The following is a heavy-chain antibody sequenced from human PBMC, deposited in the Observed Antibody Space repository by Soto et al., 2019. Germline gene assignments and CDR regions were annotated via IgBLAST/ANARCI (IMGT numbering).Heavy chain of an antibody. V-gene: IGHV3-21*01. D-gene: IGHD2-15*01. CDR3: ARDRIVVVGRNWFDP. J-gene: IGHJ5*02. CDR2: ISSSSSYI. Sequence: EVQLVESGGGLVKPGGSLRLSCAASGFTFSSYSMSWVRQAPGKGLEWVSSISSSSSYIYYADSVKGRFTISRDNAKNSLYLQMNSLRAEDTAVYYCARDRIVVVGRNWFDPWGQGTLVTVSS. CDR1: GFTFSSYS.